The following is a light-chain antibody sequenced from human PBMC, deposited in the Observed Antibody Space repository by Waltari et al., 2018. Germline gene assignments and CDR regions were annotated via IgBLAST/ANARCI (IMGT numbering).Light chain of an antibody. V-gene: IGKV3-20*01. J-gene: IGKJ2*01. CDR1: QSVTSNY. CDR3: QHYGSSPET. Sequence: EIVLTQSPGTLSLSPGERATLSCRASQSVTSNYLAWYQQKTGQAPRLLIYGASSRATDIPGRFSGSGSGTDFTLTISRLEPEDFAVYYCQHYGSSPETFGQGTKLEIK. CDR2: GAS.